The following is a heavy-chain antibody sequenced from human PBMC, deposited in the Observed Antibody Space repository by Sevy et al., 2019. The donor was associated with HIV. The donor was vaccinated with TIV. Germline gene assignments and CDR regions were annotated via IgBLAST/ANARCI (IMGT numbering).Heavy chain of an antibody. CDR2: ISFDATNK. CDR3: ALERLSSDVAEYFQN. J-gene: IGHJ1*01. CDR1: RFTFNRYS. D-gene: IGHD1-1*01. Sequence: GGSLRLSCAASRFTFNRYSMHWVRQAPGKGLEWVATISFDATNKHYADSVKGRFTISRDNFQNSLFLQMDSLRPEDTAVYYCALERLSSDVAEYFQNWGQGTLVTVSS. V-gene: IGHV3-30-3*01.